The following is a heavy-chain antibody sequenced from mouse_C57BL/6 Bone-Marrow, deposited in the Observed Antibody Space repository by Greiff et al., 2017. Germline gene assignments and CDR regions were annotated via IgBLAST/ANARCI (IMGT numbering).Heavy chain of an antibody. Sequence: QVQLQQSGPELVKPGASVKISCKASGYAFSSSWMNWVKQRPGKGLEWIGRLYPGDGDTNYNGKFKGKATLTADKSSSTAYMQLSSLTSEDSAVYFCARLLRGFAYWGQGTLVTVSA. CDR2: LYPGDGDT. CDR3: ARLLRGFAY. CDR1: GYAFSSSW. J-gene: IGHJ3*01. D-gene: IGHD1-1*01. V-gene: IGHV1-82*01.